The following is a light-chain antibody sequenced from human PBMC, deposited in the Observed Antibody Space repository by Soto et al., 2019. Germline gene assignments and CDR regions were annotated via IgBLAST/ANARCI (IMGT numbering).Light chain of an antibody. CDR1: HTIGTF. V-gene: IGKV1-39*01. J-gene: IGKJ1*01. Sequence: DIHWTQSPSSLSDPVGDSVTIACRPSHTIGTFLNWHQQKPGKVPKLLISSASSLHTGVPSRFSASGSGTDFPLTISSLQPEDFATYYCQQSYLTWTFGQGTKVDIK. CDR2: SAS. CDR3: QQSYLTWT.